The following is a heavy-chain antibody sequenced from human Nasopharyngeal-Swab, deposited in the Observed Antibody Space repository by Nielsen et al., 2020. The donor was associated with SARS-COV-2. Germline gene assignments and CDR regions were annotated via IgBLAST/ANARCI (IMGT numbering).Heavy chain of an antibody. D-gene: IGHD2-15*01. Sequence: SETLSLTCAVSGASITSGSHYWSWIRQPAGKGLEWIGHIYTSGSTNYNPSLKSRVTISLDTSKSQFSLKLSSVTAADSAVYFCVREVCSGGACYFKRYFFDNWGQGTLVTVSS. V-gene: IGHV4-61*09. CDR3: VREVCSGGACYFKRYFFDN. J-gene: IGHJ4*02. CDR1: GASITSGSHY. CDR2: IYTSGST.